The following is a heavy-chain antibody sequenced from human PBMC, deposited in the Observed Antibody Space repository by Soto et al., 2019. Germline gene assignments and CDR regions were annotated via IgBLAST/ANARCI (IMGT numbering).Heavy chain of an antibody. D-gene: IGHD3-10*01. Sequence: EVQLLESGGGLVQPVGSLRLSCAASGFTFSSYGMSWVRQAPGKGLEWVSSVSGSGAGTYYADSVKGRFTISRDNSKNTLYLQMNSLRVDDTAVYYCAKIRDSYGMDVWGQGTTVTVSS. J-gene: IGHJ6*02. CDR1: GFTFSSYG. CDR3: AKIRDSYGMDV. CDR2: VSGSGAGT. V-gene: IGHV3-23*01.